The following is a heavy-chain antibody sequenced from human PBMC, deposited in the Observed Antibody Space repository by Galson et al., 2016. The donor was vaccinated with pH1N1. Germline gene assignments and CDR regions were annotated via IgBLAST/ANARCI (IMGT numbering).Heavy chain of an antibody. CDR1: GFTFSSYA. Sequence: SLRLSCAASGFTFSSYAIHWIRQTPGQGLEWVAVISYDGRNNYFADSVKGRFTISRDDSKNTVYLQMNSLRPEDTAVYYCAKALLQRFLYAPEKWGQGTLVTVSS. V-gene: IGHV3-30*18. CDR2: ISYDGRNN. D-gene: IGHD3-3*01. CDR3: AKALLQRFLYAPEK. J-gene: IGHJ4*02.